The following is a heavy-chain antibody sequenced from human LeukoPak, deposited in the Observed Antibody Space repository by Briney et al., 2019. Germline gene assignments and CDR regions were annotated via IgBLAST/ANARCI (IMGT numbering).Heavy chain of an antibody. CDR1: GFTFSSYS. V-gene: IGHV3-21*01. CDR3: VRDGTYYYYSGSYLPNL. Sequence: GGSLRLSCAASGFTFSSYSMNWVRQAPGKGLEWVSSISSSSSYIYYADSVKGRFTISRDNAKNSLYLQMNSLRAEDTAVYYCVRDGTYYYYSGSYLPNLWGQGTLVTVSS. J-gene: IGHJ4*02. CDR2: ISSSSSYI. D-gene: IGHD3-10*01.